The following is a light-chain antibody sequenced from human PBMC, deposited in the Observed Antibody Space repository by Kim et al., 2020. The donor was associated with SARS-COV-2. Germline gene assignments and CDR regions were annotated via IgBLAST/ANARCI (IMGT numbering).Light chain of an antibody. J-gene: IGLJ2*01. CDR1: NLGSKN. CDR3: QVWDSSPV. CDR2: RDS. V-gene: IGLV3-9*01. Sequence: SYELTQPLSVSVALGQTARITCGGNNLGSKNVHWYQQKPGQAPVLVIYRDSNRPSGIPERFSGSNSGNTATLTISRAQAGDEADYYCQVWDSSPVFGGGTQLTVL.